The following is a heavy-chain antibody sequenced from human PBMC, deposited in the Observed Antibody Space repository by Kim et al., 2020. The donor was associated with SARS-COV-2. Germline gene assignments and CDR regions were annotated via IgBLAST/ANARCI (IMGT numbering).Heavy chain of an antibody. CDR2: SGGT. J-gene: IGHJ4*02. Sequence: SGGTNYAQKFQGRVTMTRDTSISTAYMELSRLRSDDTAVYYCARVEEGAYWGQGTLVTVSS. V-gene: IGHV1-2*02. CDR3: ARVEEGAY.